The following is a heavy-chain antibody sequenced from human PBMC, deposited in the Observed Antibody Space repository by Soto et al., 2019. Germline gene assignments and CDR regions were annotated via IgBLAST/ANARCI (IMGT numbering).Heavy chain of an antibody. CDR3: DYYYYGMDV. V-gene: IGHV5-51*01. CDR1: GYSFSSYW. J-gene: IGHJ6*02. CDR2: IYPSDSDT. Sequence: GSSLKISCKGSGYSFSSYWIAGVRQMPEKGLESMGIIYPSDSDTRYSPSSQGHVTIPADESTNTAYLQWSSLKPSDTAIYYIDYYYYGMDVWGQGTTGTVSS. D-gene: IGHD3-16*02.